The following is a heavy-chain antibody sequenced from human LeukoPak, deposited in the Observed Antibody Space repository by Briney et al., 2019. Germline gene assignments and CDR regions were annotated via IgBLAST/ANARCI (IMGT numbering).Heavy chain of an antibody. CDR3: ARDDYSNSGRY. V-gene: IGHV1-69*06. D-gene: IGHD4-11*01. Sequence: SVTVSCKASGGTFSSYAISWVRQAPGQGLEWMGGIIPIFGTANYAQKFQGRVTITADKSTSTAYMELSSLRSEDTAVYYCARDDYSNSGRYWGQGTLVTVSS. J-gene: IGHJ4*02. CDR2: IIPIFGTA. CDR1: GGTFSSYA.